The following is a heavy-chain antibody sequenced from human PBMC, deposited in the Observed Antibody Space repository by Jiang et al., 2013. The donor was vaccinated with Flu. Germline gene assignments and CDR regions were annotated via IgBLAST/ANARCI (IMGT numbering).Heavy chain of an antibody. V-gene: IGHV4-39*07. J-gene: IGHJ4*02. D-gene: IGHD1-26*01. CDR1: GASFNSDSYY. CDR2: IYHTGSS. CDR3: ARAQKYSGFELPYFDY. Sequence: GSGLVKPSETRSLTCSVSGASFNSDSYYWGWIRQPPGEALEWIGGIYHTGSSYSRPSLKSRVTIFVDTSKNQFSLKVTSVTAADTAVYYCARAQKYSGFELPYFDYWGQGRLVTVSS.